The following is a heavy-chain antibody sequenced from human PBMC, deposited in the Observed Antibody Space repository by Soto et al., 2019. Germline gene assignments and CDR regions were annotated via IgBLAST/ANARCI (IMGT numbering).Heavy chain of an antibody. CDR3: ARGYYNSGSYSFDY. V-gene: IGHV3-49*04. CDR2: IRRKDYGGTT. J-gene: IGHJ4*02. CDR1: GFTFGDYA. D-gene: IGHD3-10*01. Sequence: GGSLRLSCTTSGFTFGDYALSWVRQAPGKGLEWVGFIRRKDYGGTTEYGASVKGRFTISRDDSKSIAYLQLNSLETEDTVVYYCARGYYNSGSYSFDYWGQGTTVTVSS.